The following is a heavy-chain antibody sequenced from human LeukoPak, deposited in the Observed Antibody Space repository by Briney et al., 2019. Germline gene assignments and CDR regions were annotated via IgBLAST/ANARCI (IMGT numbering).Heavy chain of an antibody. J-gene: IGHJ4*02. CDR3: ARDPPVCGGDCYSAFDY. Sequence: ASVKVSCKASGYTFTSYDINWVRQAPGQGLEWMGWINPNSGGTNYAQKFQGRVTMTRDTSISTAYMELSRLRSDDTAVYYCARDPPVCGGDCYSAFDYWGQGTLVTVSS. V-gene: IGHV1-2*02. CDR2: INPNSGGT. CDR1: GYTFTSYD. D-gene: IGHD2-21*02.